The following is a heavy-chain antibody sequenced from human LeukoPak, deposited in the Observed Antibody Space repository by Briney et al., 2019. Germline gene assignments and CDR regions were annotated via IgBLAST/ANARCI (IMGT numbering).Heavy chain of an antibody. CDR2: ISYDGSNK. J-gene: IGHJ4*02. Sequence: PGGSLRLSCAASGFTFSSYGMHWVRQAPGKGLEWVAVISYDGSNKYYADSAKGRFTISRDNSKNTLYLQMNSLRAEDTAVYYCAKTDLTYYYDSSGYYPDYWGQGTLVTVSS. CDR3: AKTDLTYYYDSSGYYPDY. V-gene: IGHV3-30*18. CDR1: GFTFSSYG. D-gene: IGHD3-22*01.